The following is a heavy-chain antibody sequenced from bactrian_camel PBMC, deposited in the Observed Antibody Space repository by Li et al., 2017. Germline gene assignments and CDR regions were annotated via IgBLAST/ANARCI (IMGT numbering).Heavy chain of an antibody. V-gene: IGHV3S40*01. J-gene: IGHJ4*01. D-gene: IGHD4*01. Sequence: VQLVESGGGLVQPGGSLRLSCAASGFTFSVAYMNWVRQAPGKGLEWVSGISPGVGTTYYRDSVKGRFTISLDNAKNTVYLQMSSLKTEDTAVYYCAADLTYSDYDDQFNPCTDYWGHGTQVTVS. CDR2: ISPGVGTT. CDR1: GFTFSVAY. CDR3: AADLTYSDYDDQFNPCTDY.